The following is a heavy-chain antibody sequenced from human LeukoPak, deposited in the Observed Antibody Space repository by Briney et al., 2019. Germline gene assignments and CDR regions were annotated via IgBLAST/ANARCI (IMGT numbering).Heavy chain of an antibody. CDR1: GFTFSTYA. CDR3: SKDRNDRYGYYDYGMDV. J-gene: IGHJ6*04. CDR2: ISGSGDST. Sequence: GGSLRLSCAASGFTFSTYAMSWVRQAPGKGLEWVSTISGSGDSTYYADSVKGRFTISRDNSKNTLYLQMNSLRAEDTAVYYCSKDRNDRYGYYDYGMDVWGKGTTVTVSA. V-gene: IGHV3-23*01. D-gene: IGHD4-17*01.